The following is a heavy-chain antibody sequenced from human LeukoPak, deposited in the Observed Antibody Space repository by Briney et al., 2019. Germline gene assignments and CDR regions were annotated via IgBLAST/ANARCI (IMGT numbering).Heavy chain of an antibody. CDR3: AGHHPRNTVDF. Sequence: SETLSLTCAASGGSISSYYWSWIRQPPGKGLGWIAYISDIGSINYNPSLKSRVTISLETSKNQFSLKLSSVTAADTAVYYCAGHHPRNTVDFWGQGTLVTVSS. CDR1: GGSISSYY. D-gene: IGHD2/OR15-2a*01. J-gene: IGHJ4*02. CDR2: ISDIGSI. V-gene: IGHV4-59*08.